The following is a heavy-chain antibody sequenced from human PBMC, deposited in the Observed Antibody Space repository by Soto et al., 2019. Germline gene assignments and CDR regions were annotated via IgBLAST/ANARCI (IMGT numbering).Heavy chain of an antibody. J-gene: IGHJ5*02. D-gene: IGHD3-10*01. CDR1: GFTFSNST. CDR2: ITSTGSYI. Sequence: EVQLVESGGGLVKPGGSLRLSCAASGFTFSNSTMNWVRQAPGMGLEWVSSITSTGSYIFYADSVKGRFTSSRDNAKTSLYLQMNSLRGEDTAVYYCARDYFSSDIYYNVANWFDPWGQGTLVTVSS. V-gene: IGHV3-21*01. CDR3: ARDYFSSDIYYNVANWFDP.